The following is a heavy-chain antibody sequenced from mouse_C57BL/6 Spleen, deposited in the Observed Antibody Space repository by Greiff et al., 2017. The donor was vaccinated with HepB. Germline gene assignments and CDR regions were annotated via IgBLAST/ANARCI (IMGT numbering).Heavy chain of an antibody. CDR2: IYPGGGYT. CDR1: GYTFTNYW. Sequence: QVQLKESGAELVRPGTSVKMSCKASGYTFTNYWIGWAKQRPGHGLEWIGDIYPGGGYTNYNEKFKGKATLTADKSSSTAYMQFSSLTSEDSAIYYCARGSTMVTTGAMDYWGQGTSVTVSS. J-gene: IGHJ4*01. V-gene: IGHV1-63*01. CDR3: ARGSTMVTTGAMDY. D-gene: IGHD2-2*01.